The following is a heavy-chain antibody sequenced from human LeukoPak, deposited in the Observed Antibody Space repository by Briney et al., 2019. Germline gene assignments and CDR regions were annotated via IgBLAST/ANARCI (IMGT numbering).Heavy chain of an antibody. V-gene: IGHV1-69*05. Sequence: PVKVSCKASGGTFSSYAISWVRQAPGQGLEWMGRIIPIFGTANYAQKFQGRVTITTDESTSTAYMELSSLRSEDTAVYYCASPLDSSGYYPTINDAFDIWGQGTMVTVSS. CDR3: ASPLDSSGYYPTINDAFDI. D-gene: IGHD3-22*01. CDR2: IIPIFGTA. J-gene: IGHJ3*02. CDR1: GGTFSSYA.